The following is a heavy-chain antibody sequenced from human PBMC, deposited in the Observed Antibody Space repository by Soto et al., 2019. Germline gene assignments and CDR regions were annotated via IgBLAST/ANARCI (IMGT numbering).Heavy chain of an antibody. CDR2: IDPSDSQT. Sequence: GESLKISCKGSGYSFAGYWITWVRQKPGKGLEWMGRIDPSDSQTYYSPSFRGHVTISVTKSITTVFLQWSSLRASDTAMYYCARQIYDSDTGPNFQYYFDSWGQGTPITSPQ. CDR1: GYSFAGYW. CDR3: ARQIYDSDTGPNFQYYFDS. V-gene: IGHV5-10-1*01. J-gene: IGHJ4*02. D-gene: IGHD3-22*01.